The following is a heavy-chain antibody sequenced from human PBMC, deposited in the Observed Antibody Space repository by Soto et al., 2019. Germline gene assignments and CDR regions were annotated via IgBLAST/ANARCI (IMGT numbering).Heavy chain of an antibody. J-gene: IGHJ6*02. CDR3: ARDDATYCGGDCYRYFYYCMDV. CDR2: IIPMFPTA. Sequence: SVKVSCKASGGTFSNHAISWVRQAPGQGLEWVGGIIPMFPTADYAQRFQGRVTITADDSTTTVYMELSGLRSEDTAMYYCARDDATYCGGDCYRYFYYCMDVWGQGTTFTASS. D-gene: IGHD2-21*02. V-gene: IGHV1-69*13. CDR1: GGTFSNHA.